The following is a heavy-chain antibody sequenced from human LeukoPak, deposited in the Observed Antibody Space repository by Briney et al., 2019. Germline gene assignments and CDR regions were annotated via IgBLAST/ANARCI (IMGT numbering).Heavy chain of an antibody. CDR1: GFTFSSYA. Sequence: PGGSLRLSCAASGFTFSSYAMSWVRQAPGKGLEWVSAISGIGGSTYYAVSVKGRFTISRDNSKNTLYLQMNSLRAEDTAVYYCAKDDYYDSSGYYYPYYYGMDVWGQGTTVTVSS. J-gene: IGHJ6*02. CDR3: AKDDYYDSSGYYYPYYYGMDV. CDR2: ISGIGGST. D-gene: IGHD3-22*01. V-gene: IGHV3-23*01.